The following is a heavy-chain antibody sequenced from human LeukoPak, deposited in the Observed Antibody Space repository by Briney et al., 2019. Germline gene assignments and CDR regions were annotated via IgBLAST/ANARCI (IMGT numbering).Heavy chain of an antibody. CDR3: ARDYGDYDYYFDY. Sequence: PGGSLRLSCAASGFTFSSYWMSWVRQAPGKGLEWVANIKQDGSEKYYVDSVKGRFTISRDNAKSSLYLQMNSLRVDDTAVYYCARDYGDYDYYFDYWGQGTLVTVSS. CDR1: GFTFSSYW. V-gene: IGHV3-7*01. D-gene: IGHD4-17*01. J-gene: IGHJ4*02. CDR2: IKQDGSEK.